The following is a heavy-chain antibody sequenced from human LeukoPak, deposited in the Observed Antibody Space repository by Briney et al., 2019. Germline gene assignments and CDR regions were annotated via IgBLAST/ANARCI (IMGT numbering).Heavy chain of an antibody. D-gene: IGHD2-2*03. Sequence: SVKVSCKASGGTFSSYAISWVRQAPGQAFEWMGGIIPILGTANYAQKFQGRVTITADESTSTAYMELSSLRSEDTAVYYCARDPPHGYCSSTSCYGNDYWRQGTLVTVSS. V-gene: IGHV1-69*13. J-gene: IGHJ4*02. CDR1: GGTFSSYA. CDR3: ARDPPHGYCSSTSCYGNDY. CDR2: IIPILGTA.